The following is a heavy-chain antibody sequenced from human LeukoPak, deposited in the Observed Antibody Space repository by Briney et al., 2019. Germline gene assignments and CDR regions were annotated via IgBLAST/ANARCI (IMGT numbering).Heavy chain of an antibody. V-gene: IGHV3-9*01. D-gene: IGHD6-13*01. Sequence: GGSLRLSCAASGFTFSSYAMHWVRQAPGKGLEWVSGISWNSGSIGYADSVKGRFTISRDNAKNSLYLQMNSLRAEDTALYYCAKGSDSSSHDAFDIWGQGTMVTVSS. CDR1: GFTFSSYA. J-gene: IGHJ3*02. CDR3: AKGSDSSSHDAFDI. CDR2: ISWNSGSI.